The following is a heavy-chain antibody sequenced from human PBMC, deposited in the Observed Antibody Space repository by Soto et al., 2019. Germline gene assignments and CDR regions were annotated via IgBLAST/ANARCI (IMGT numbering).Heavy chain of an antibody. CDR3: ARTTFEPNGGNFDY. CDR2: IYSGGST. CDR1: GFTVSSNY. J-gene: IGHJ4*02. V-gene: IGHV3-53*04. Sequence: GGSLRLSCAASGFTVSSNYMSWVRQAPGKGLEWVSVIYSGGSTYYADSVKGRFTISRHNSKNTLYLQMNSLRAEDTAVYYCARTTFEPNGGNFDYWGQGTLVTVSS. D-gene: IGHD2-8*01.